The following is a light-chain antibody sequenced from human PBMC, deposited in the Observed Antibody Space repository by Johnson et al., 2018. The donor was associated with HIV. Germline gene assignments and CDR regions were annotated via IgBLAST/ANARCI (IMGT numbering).Light chain of an antibody. V-gene: IGLV1-44*01. CDR2: KNN. J-gene: IGLJ1*01. CDR1: ISNIGSNT. Sequence: QSVLTQPPSVSAAPGQKVTISCSGSISNIGSNTVNWYRRLPGTAPKLLIYKNNQRPSGVPDRFSGSKSGTSASLAISGLRAEDAADYLCAAWDDKLNGTYVFGAGTEVTGL. CDR3: AAWDDKLNGTYV.